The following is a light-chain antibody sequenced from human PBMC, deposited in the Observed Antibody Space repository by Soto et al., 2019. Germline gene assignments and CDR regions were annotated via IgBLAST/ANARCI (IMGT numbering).Light chain of an antibody. CDR1: QSVSSY. CDR3: QQRRT. Sequence: EIVLTQSPATLSLSPGERATLSCRASQSVSSYLAWYQQKPGQATTLLIYDASNRATGIPARFSGSGSGTDFTLTISSLEPEYFSVYYCQQRRTFGQGTRLEIK. CDR2: DAS. V-gene: IGKV3-11*01. J-gene: IGKJ5*01.